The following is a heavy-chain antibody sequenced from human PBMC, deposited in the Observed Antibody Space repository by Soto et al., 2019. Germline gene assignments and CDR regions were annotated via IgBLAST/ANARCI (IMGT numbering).Heavy chain of an antibody. CDR2: IYYSGST. V-gene: IGHV4-31*03. J-gene: IGHJ6*02. Sequence: QVQLQESGPGLMKPSQTLSLTCTVSGGSISSGGYYWSWIRQHPGKGLEWIGYIYYSGSTYYNPSLKSRVTISVDTSKNQFSLKLSSVTAADTAVYYCATTYYYDSSGYYRPHYYYYGMDVWGQGTTVTVSS. CDR3: ATTYYYDSSGYYRPHYYYYGMDV. CDR1: GGSISSGGYY. D-gene: IGHD3-22*01.